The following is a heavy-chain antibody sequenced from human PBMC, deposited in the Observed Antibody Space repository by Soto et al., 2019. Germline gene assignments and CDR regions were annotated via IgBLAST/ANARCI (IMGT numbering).Heavy chain of an antibody. CDR2: VYYTGTT. CDR1: GGSIGRYR. Sequence: SETLSLTWSVSGGSIGRYRWSWGRQPPGKGLEWIASVYYTGTTNYNPSLGSRVTISIDAPENQISLKLTSVTAADTAFYYCARDTVLTGMFDLWGQGTLVTVSS. J-gene: IGHJ5*02. CDR3: ARDTVLTGMFDL. V-gene: IGHV4-59*01. D-gene: IGHD4-17*01.